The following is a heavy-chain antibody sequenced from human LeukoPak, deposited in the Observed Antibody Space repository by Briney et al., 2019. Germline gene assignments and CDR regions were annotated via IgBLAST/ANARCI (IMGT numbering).Heavy chain of an antibody. CDR2: ISYDGSNK. D-gene: IGHD2-2*01. Sequence: GGSLRLSCAASGFTFSSYGMHWVRQAPGKGLEWVAVISYDGSNKYYADSVKGRFTIARDNSKNTLYLQMNSLRAEDRAVYYCANRLVPAAIAPPLEYWGQGTLVTVSS. CDR1: GFTFSSYG. J-gene: IGHJ4*02. CDR3: ANRLVPAAIAPPLEY. V-gene: IGHV3-30*18.